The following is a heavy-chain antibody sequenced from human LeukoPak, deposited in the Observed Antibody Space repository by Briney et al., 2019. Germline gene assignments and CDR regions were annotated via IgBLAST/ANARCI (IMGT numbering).Heavy chain of an antibody. CDR3: ARDRYYDPDAFDI. V-gene: IGHV4-34*01. CDR2: IYHSGST. CDR1: GGSFSGYY. D-gene: IGHD3-22*01. J-gene: IGHJ3*02. Sequence: PSETLSLTCAVYGGSFSGYYWSWIRQPPGKGLEWIGEIYHSGSTNYNPSLKSRVTISVDKSKNQFSLKLISVTAADTAVYYCARDRYYDPDAFDIWGQGTMVTVSS.